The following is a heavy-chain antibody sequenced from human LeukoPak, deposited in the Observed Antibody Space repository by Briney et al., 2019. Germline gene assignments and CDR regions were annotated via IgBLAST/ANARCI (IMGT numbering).Heavy chain of an antibody. V-gene: IGHV1-8*01. CDR3: ATAYGDYALDY. J-gene: IGHJ4*02. CDR2: MNPNTGRT. Sequence: GASVKVSCKASRYTFTSYDINWVREAAGQGLEWMGWMNPNTGRTGFAQKFQDRLTMTRDTSISTAYMELSRLRSDDTAVYYCATAYGDYALDYWGQGTLVTVSS. CDR1: RYTFTSYD. D-gene: IGHD4-17*01.